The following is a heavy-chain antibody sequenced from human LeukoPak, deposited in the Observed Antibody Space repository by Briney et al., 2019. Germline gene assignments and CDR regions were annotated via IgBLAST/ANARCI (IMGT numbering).Heavy chain of an antibody. V-gene: IGHV3-30*03. CDR3: ARDRDGLLWFGELLSPLDY. CDR2: ISYDGSNK. D-gene: IGHD3-10*01. Sequence: GGSLRLSCAASGFTFSSYSMNWVRQAPGKGLEWVAVISYDGSNKYYADSVKGRFTISRDNSKNTLYLQMNSLRAEDTAVYYCARDRDGLLWFGELLSPLDYWGQRTLVTVSS. CDR1: GFTFSSYS. J-gene: IGHJ4*02.